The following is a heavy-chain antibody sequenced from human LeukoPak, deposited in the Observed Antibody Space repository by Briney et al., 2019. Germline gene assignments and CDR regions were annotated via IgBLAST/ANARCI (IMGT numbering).Heavy chain of an antibody. V-gene: IGHV1-24*01. CDR1: GYTLTELS. Sequence: ASVKVSCKVYGYTLTELSMHWVRQAPGKGLGWMGGFDPEDGETIYAQKFQGRVIMTEDKSTDTAYMELSSLRSEDTAVYYCATVQKQDYDTTPYYDHWGQGTLVTVSS. J-gene: IGHJ4*02. CDR2: FDPEDGET. D-gene: IGHD3-22*01. CDR3: ATVQKQDYDTTPYYDH.